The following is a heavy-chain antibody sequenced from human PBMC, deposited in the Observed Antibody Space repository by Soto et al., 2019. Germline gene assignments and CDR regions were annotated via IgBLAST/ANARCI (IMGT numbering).Heavy chain of an antibody. CDR3: ATPHDSSYYYYDMDV. Sequence: GGSLRLSCAASGFTFSNYAMTWVRQAPGKGLEWVSGISGSGGSTSYADSVKGRFTISRSNSRNTLYLQMNSLRAEDTAVYYYATPHDSSYYYYDMDVWGKGTTVTVSS. D-gene: IGHD1-1*01. V-gene: IGHV3-23*01. J-gene: IGHJ6*03. CDR1: GFTFSNYA. CDR2: ISGSGGST.